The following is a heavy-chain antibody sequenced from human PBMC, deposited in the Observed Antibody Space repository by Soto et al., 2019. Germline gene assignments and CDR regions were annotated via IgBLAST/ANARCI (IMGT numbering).Heavy chain of an antibody. D-gene: IGHD1-26*01. CDR1: GHSFTTYW. CDR2: IYPDDSDT. CDR3: ARLSGGTYYGYFDS. V-gene: IGHV5-51*01. Sequence: EVQLVQSGAEMRKPGESLEISCKGSGHSFTTYWIGWVRQMPGKGLEWMGVIYPDDSDTRYSPSFQGQVTISADRSISTAYLQWSSLKASDTAVYYCARLSGGTYYGYFDSWGQGTLVTVSS. J-gene: IGHJ4*02.